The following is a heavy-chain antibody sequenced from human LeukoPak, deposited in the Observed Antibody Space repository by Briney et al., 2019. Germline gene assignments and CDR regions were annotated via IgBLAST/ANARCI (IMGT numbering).Heavy chain of an antibody. CDR1: GFTFSSYS. CDR2: ISSSGSTI. Sequence: GGSLRLSCAASGFTFSSYSMNWVRQAPGKGLEWVSYISSSGSTIYYADSVKGRFTISRDNAKNSLYLQMNSLRAEDTAVYYCARVVLTGYYWAEEDYWGQGTLVTVSS. CDR3: ARVVLTGYYWAEEDY. V-gene: IGHV3-48*04. D-gene: IGHD3-9*01. J-gene: IGHJ4*02.